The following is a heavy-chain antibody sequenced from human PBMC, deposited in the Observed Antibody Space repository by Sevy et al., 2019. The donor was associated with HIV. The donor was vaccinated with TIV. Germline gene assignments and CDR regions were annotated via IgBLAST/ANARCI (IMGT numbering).Heavy chain of an antibody. Sequence: SETLSLTCTVSGDSVSSGNYYWSWIRQPPGKGLEWIGYNFYSGSTTYNPSLQSRVTISVDTSKNQFSLKLSSVTAADTAVYYCAGAAPGYYYAMDVWGQGTTVTVSS. CDR1: GDSVSSGNYY. J-gene: IGHJ6*02. CDR3: AGAAPGYYYAMDV. CDR2: NFYSGST. V-gene: IGHV4-61*01. D-gene: IGHD6-13*01.